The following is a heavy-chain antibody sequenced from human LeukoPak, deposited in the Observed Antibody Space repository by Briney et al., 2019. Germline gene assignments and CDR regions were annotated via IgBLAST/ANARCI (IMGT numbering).Heavy chain of an antibody. D-gene: IGHD4-23*01. Sequence: GASVKVSCKASGYTFTGYYMHWVRQAPGQGLEWMGIINPSGGSTSYAQKFQGRVTMTRDSSTSTVYMELSSLRSEDTAVYYCARATVVREKAFDYWGQGTLVTVSS. V-gene: IGHV1-46*01. J-gene: IGHJ4*02. CDR3: ARATVVREKAFDY. CDR2: INPSGGST. CDR1: GYTFTGYY.